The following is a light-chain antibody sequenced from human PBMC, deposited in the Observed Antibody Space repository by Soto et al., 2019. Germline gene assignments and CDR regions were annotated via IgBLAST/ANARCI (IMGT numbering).Light chain of an antibody. J-gene: IGKJ1*01. CDR1: QSISSY. V-gene: IGKV1-39*01. CDR2: AAS. Sequence: DIQMTQSPSSLSASVGDRVTITCRASQSISSYLNWYQQKPGKAPKLLIYAASSLQSGVSSRFSGSGSGTDFTLTISSLQPEDFATYYCQQSYSTPWMFGQGTNVEIK. CDR3: QQSYSTPWM.